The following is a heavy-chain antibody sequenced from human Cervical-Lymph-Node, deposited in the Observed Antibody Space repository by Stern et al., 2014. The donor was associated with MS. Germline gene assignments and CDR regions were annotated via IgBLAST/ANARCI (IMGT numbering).Heavy chain of an antibody. CDR2: IYHSGST. CDR3: ARVGSGYCSGGSCYSRSFDY. D-gene: IGHD2-15*01. V-gene: IGHV4-4*02. Sequence: QLQLQESGPGLVKPSGTLSLTCAVSGGSISSSNWWSWVRQPPGKGLEWIGEIYHSGSTNYKPSLKSRVPISVDKSKNQFSLKLSSVTAADTAVYYCARVGSGYCSGGSCYSRSFDYWGQGTLVTVSS. CDR1: GGSISSSNW. J-gene: IGHJ4*02.